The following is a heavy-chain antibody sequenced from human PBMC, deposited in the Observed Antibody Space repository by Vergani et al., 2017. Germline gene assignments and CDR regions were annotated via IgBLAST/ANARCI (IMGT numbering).Heavy chain of an antibody. CDR1: GYTFTNHI. CDR2: INTKTGRS. V-gene: IGHV7-4-1*02. CDR3: ARGDDSRGRKGDY. J-gene: IGHJ4*02. Sequence: QVQLVQSGSELKKPGASVKVSCKPSGYTFTNHILNCVRQAPGQRPEWMGWINTKTGRSTYAPGFTGRFVFSLDTSVSTVHLQFSGLKADDNAVYYCARGDDSRGRKGDYWGQGTLVTVSS. D-gene: IGHD3-22*01.